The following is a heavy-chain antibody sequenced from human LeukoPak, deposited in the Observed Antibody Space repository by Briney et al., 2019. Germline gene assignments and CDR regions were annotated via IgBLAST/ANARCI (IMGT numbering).Heavy chain of an antibody. J-gene: IGHJ5*02. Sequence: PGRSLRLSCAASGFTFRTYGMHWVRQAPGKGLEWVAVISDDGSNKYYGDSVKGRFTISRDNSKNTVHLQMNNLRAEDTAVYYCATDGAGFDTWGQGVLVTVSS. CDR2: ISDDGSNK. CDR1: GFTFRTYG. V-gene: IGHV3-30*03. CDR3: ATDGAGFDT.